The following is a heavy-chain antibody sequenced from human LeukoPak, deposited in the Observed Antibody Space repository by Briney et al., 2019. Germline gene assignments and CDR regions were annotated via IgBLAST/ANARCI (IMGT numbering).Heavy chain of an antibody. CDR3: AREGGYSYGFDY. Sequence: SETLSLTCTVSGGSISSYYCSWIRQPAGKGLEWIGRVYTSGTTNSNPSLKSRVTMSVDTSKNQFSLNLSSVTAADTAIYYCAREGGYSYGFDYWGRGTLVTVSS. D-gene: IGHD5-18*01. J-gene: IGHJ4*02. CDR2: VYTSGTT. CDR1: GGSISSYY. V-gene: IGHV4-4*07.